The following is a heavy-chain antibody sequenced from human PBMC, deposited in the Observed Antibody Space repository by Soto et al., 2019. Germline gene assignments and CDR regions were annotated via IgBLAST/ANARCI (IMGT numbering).Heavy chain of an antibody. CDR3: AMPDLPIVGATNYYYYGMDV. Sequence: ASVKVSCKASGGTFSSYAISWVRQAPGQGLEWMGGIIPILGIANYAQKFQGRVTITADKSTSTAYMELSSLRSEDTAVYYCAMPDLPIVGATNYYYYGMDVWGQGTTVTVSS. J-gene: IGHJ6*02. CDR2: IIPILGIA. V-gene: IGHV1-69*10. D-gene: IGHD1-26*01. CDR1: GGTFSSYA.